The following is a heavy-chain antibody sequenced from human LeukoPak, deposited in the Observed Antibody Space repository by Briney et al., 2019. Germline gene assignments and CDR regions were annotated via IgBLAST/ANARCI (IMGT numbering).Heavy chain of an antibody. Sequence: GGSLRLSCAASGFTVSSNYMSWVRQAPGKGLEWVSVIYSGGSTYYADSVKGRFTISRDKSKNTLYLQMNSLRAEDTAVYYCARAGAAAAGGACDYWGQGTLVTVSS. CDR2: IYSGGST. CDR1: GFTVSSNY. J-gene: IGHJ4*02. V-gene: IGHV3-66*01. D-gene: IGHD6-13*01. CDR3: ARAGAAAAGGACDY.